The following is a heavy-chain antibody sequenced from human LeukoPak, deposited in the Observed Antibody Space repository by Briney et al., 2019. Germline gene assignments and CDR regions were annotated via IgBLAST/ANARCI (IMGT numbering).Heavy chain of an antibody. D-gene: IGHD3-22*01. J-gene: IGHJ4*02. CDR1: GGSISSSSYY. CDR3: ARSRWLSDPYFDY. Sequence: PSDTLSLTCTVSGGSISSSSYYWGWIRQPPGKGLEWIGSIYYRGSTYYNPSLKSRVTISLDTSKDQFSLKLSSVTAADTAVYYCARSRWLSDPYFDYWGQGTLVTVSS. CDR2: IYYRGST. V-gene: IGHV4-39*07.